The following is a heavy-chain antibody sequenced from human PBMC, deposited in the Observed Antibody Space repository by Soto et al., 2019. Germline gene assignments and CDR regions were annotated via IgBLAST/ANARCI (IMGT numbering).Heavy chain of an antibody. CDR2: INHSGST. CDR3: ARFAVARSNYYFYYMDV. V-gene: IGHV4-34*01. J-gene: IGHJ6*03. D-gene: IGHD5-12*01. CDR1: GGSFSGYY. Sequence: SETLSLTCAVYGGSFSGYYWSWIRQPPGKGLEWIGEINHSGSTNYNPSLKSRVTISVYTSKNQFSLKLSSVTAADTAVYYCARFAVARSNYYFYYMDVWGKETEVTFSS.